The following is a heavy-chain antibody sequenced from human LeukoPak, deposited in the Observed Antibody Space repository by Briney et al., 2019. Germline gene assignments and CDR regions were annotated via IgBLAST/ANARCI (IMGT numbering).Heavy chain of an antibody. CDR3: ARGIAVAGIKAPYYFDY. V-gene: IGHV1-69*04. J-gene: IGHJ4*02. D-gene: IGHD6-19*01. CDR1: GGTFSSYA. CDR2: IIPILGIA. Sequence: SVKVSFKASGGTFSSYAISWVRQAPGQGLEWMGRIIPILGIANYAQKFQGRVTITADKSTSTAYMELSSLRSEDTAVYYCARGIAVAGIKAPYYFDYWGQGTLVTVSS.